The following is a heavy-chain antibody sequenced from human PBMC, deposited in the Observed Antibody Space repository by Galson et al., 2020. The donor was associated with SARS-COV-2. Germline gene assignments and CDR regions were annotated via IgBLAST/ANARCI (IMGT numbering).Heavy chain of an antibody. CDR3: VRDMGYCIDGVCNS. D-gene: IGHD2-8*01. Sequence: GGSLRLSCTVSGFTFNNYWMNWVRQVPGKGLLWVSRINGDGSSAVYADSVKGRFTISRDNAKDTLYLQMNSLRVEDTAIYYCVRDMGYCIDGVCNSWGQGTLVTVSS. V-gene: IGHV3-74*01. J-gene: IGHJ5*02. CDR2: INGDGSSA. CDR1: GFTFNNYW.